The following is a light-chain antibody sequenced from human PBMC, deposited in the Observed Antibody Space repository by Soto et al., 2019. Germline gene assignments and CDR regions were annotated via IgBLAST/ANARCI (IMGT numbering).Light chain of an antibody. V-gene: IGLV1-40*01. J-gene: IGLJ2*01. CDR3: QSYDSSHVV. CDR2: GNS. Sequence: QSVLTQPPSVSGAPGQRVTLSCTGSSSNIGAGYDVHWYQQLPGTAPKLLIYGNSNRPSGVPDRFSGSKSGTSASLAITGLQAEDEADYYCQSYDSSHVVFGGGTQLTV. CDR1: SSNIGAGYD.